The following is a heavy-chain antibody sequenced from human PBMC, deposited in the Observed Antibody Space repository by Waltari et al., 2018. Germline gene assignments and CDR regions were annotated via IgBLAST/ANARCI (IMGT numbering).Heavy chain of an antibody. CDR2: ISYEGSNK. CDR3: ARDGGRGDYNPPGDY. CDR1: GFTFSSYA. V-gene: IGHV3-30-3*01. Sequence: QVQLVESGGGVVQPGRSLRLSCAASGFTFSSYAMHWVRQAPGKGLELVAVISYEGSNKYYADSVKGRFTSSRDNSKNTLYLQMNSLRAEDTAVYYCARDGGRGDYNPPGDYWGQGTLVTVSS. J-gene: IGHJ4*02. D-gene: IGHD4-17*01.